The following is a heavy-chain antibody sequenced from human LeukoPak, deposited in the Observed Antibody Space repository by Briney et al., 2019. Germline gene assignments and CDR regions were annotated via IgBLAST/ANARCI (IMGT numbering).Heavy chain of an antibody. J-gene: IGHJ4*02. V-gene: IGHV3-15*01. CDR1: GFTFSNAW. CDR3: TTEACSRTSCYGEFDY. D-gene: IGHD2-2*01. Sequence: GGSLRLSCAASGFTFSNAWMSWVRQAPGKGLEWVGRIKSKTDGGTTDYAAPVKGRFTISRDDSKNKLYLQMNSLKTEDTAVYYCTTEACSRTSCYGEFDYWGQGTLVTVSS. CDR2: IKSKTDGGTT.